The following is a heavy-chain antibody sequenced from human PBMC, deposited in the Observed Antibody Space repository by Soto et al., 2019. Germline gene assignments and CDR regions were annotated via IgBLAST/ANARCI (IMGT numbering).Heavy chain of an antibody. CDR2: IKSKTDGETT. D-gene: IGHD2-2*01. CDR3: TTAQNCSSTSCYYYYGMDV. Sequence: GGSLRLSCAASGFTFSNAWMSWVRQAPGKGLEWVGRIKSKTDGETTDYAAPVKGRFTISRDDSKNTLYLQMNSLKTEDTAVYYCTTAQNCSSTSCYYYYGMDVWGQGTTVTVSS. J-gene: IGHJ6*02. CDR1: GFTFSNAW. V-gene: IGHV3-15*01.